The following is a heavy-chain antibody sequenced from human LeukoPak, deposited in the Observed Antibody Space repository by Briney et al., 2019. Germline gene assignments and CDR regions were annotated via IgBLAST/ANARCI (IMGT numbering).Heavy chain of an antibody. D-gene: IGHD4-11*01. CDR1: GYNFTSYD. J-gene: IGHJ4*02. Sequence: ASVKVSCKASGYNFTSYDINWVRQATGQEPEWMGWMNPNSGDTGSVQKFQGRVTMTWNTSIDTAYMELSSLRPEDTAVYYCARASLVDYPTLDYWGQGTLVTVSS. CDR3: ARASLVDYPTLDY. V-gene: IGHV1-8*01. CDR2: MNPNSGDT.